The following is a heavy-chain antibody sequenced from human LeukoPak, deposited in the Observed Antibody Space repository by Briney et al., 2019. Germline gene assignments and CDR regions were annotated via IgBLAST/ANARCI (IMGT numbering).Heavy chain of an antibody. J-gene: IGHJ4*02. CDR1: GRSFSGYY. CDR3: GRDFAGGVIVDY. V-gene: IGHV4-34*01. CDR2: INHSGST. Sequence: PSETLSLTCAVYGRSFSGYYWSWIRQPPGKGLEWIGEINHSGSTNYNPSLKSRVTISVDTSKNQFSLKLSSVTAADTAVYYCGRDFAGGVIVDYWGQGTLVTVS. D-gene: IGHD3-16*02.